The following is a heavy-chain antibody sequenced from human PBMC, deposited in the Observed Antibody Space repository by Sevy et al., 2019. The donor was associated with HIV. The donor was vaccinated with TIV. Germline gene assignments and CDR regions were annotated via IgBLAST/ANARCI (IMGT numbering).Heavy chain of an antibody. J-gene: IGHJ2*01. Sequence: GGSLRLSCAASGFTFSSYNMTWVRQAPGKGLEWVSSISSSSTYIYYADSVQGRFTISRDNAKNSLFLQMNSLRAEDTAVYHCARDFGPGIAAAPDLWGRGTLVTVSS. V-gene: IGHV3-21*01. CDR2: ISSSSTYI. CDR3: ARDFGPGIAAAPDL. CDR1: GFTFSSYN. D-gene: IGHD6-13*01.